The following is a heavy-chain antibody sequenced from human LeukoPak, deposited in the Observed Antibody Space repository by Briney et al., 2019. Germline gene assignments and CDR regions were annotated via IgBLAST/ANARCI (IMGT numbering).Heavy chain of an antibody. CDR2: ISAYNGNT. CDR3: AREGAGIAAANWFDP. V-gene: IGHV1-18*01. CDR1: GYTFTSYG. D-gene: IGHD6-13*01. J-gene: IGHJ5*02. Sequence: ASVKVSCKASGYTFTSYGTSWVRQAPGQGLEWMGWISAYNGNTNYAQKLQGRVTMTTDTSTSTAYMELRSLRSDDTAVYYCAREGAGIAAANWFDPWGQGTLVTVSS.